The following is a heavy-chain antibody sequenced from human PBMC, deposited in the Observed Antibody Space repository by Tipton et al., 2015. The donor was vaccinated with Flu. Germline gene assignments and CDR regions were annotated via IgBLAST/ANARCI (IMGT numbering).Heavy chain of an antibody. CDR1: GFPLTSYS. CDR3: ARGSPIFKSGRFDP. Sequence: QLVQSGAEVKKPGASMKVSCKTSGFPLTSYSVSWVRQAPGQGLEWMGWISGYDDDTNYAQKFQGRVTMTTDTSTSTAYMELRSLTSDDTAVYYCARGSPIFKSGRFDPWGQGSLVTVSS. D-gene: IGHD3-3*01. V-gene: IGHV1-18*04. CDR2: ISGYDDDT. J-gene: IGHJ5*02.